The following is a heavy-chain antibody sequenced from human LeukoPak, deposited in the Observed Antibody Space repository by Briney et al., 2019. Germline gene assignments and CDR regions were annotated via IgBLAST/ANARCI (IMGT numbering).Heavy chain of an antibody. D-gene: IGHD3-10*01. Sequence: ASVKVSCKASGYTFTSYDINWVRQATGQGLEWMGWMNPNSGSTGYAQKFQGRVTMTRNTSISTAYMELSSLRSEDTAVYYCARATRITMVRGVIRVYYFDYWGQGTLVTVSS. CDR3: ARATRITMVRGVIRVYYFDY. J-gene: IGHJ4*02. V-gene: IGHV1-8*01. CDR2: MNPNSGST. CDR1: GYTFTSYD.